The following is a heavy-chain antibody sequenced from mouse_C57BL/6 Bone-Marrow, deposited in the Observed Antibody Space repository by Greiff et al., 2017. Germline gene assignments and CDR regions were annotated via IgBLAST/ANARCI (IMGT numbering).Heavy chain of an antibody. CDR1: GYTFTSYW. J-gene: IGHJ2*01. CDR2: IDPSDSET. V-gene: IGHV1-52*01. CDR3: ARSYYGNYYDY. Sequence: QVQLQQPGAELVRPGSSVKLSCKASGYTFTSYWMHWVKQRPIQGLEWIGNIDPSDSETHYNQKFKDKATLTVDKSSSTAYMQLSSLTSEDSAVYYCARSYYGNYYDYWDRGHAPTVTS. D-gene: IGHD1-1*01.